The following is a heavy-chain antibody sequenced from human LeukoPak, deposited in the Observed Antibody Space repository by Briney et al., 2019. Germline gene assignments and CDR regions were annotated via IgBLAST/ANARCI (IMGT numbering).Heavy chain of an antibody. V-gene: IGHV3-48*04. D-gene: IGHD3-10*01. Sequence: PGGSLRLSCAASGFTFRSYSMNWVRQAPGKGLEWVSYISTSSSSIHYADSVKGRFTISRDNAKNSLYLQMNSLRADDTAVYFCTRGTPLDYWGHGALVTVSS. J-gene: IGHJ4*01. CDR1: GFTFRSYS. CDR3: TRGTPLDY. CDR2: ISTSSSSI.